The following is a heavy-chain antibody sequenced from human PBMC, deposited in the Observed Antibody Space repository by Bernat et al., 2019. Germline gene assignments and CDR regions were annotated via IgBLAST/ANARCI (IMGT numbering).Heavy chain of an antibody. V-gene: IGHV1-18*01. J-gene: IGHJ3*02. CDR1: GYTFTSYG. CDR2: ISGYNGNT. D-gene: IGHD3-3*01. CDR3: AREGKYYDFWSGYSAMEAFDI. Sequence: QVQLVQSGDEVKKPGASVKVSCKASGYTFTSYGISWVRQAPGQGLEWMGWISGYNGNTNYVQKLQGRVTMTTDTSTSTAYMELRSLRSDDTAVYYCAREGKYYDFWSGYSAMEAFDIWGQGTMVTVSS.